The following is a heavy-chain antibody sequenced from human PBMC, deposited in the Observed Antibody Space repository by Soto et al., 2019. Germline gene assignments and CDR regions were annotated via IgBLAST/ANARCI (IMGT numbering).Heavy chain of an antibody. V-gene: IGHV4-34*01. J-gene: IGHJ3*02. CDR3: ARASFVVVVAATLKNAFDI. CDR1: GGSFSGYY. D-gene: IGHD2-15*01. Sequence: SETLSLTCAVYGGSFSGYYWSWIRQPPGKGLEWIGEINHSGSTNYNPSLKSRATISVDTSKNQFSLKLSSVTAADTAVYYCARASFVVVVAATLKNAFDIWGQGTMVTVSS. CDR2: INHSGST.